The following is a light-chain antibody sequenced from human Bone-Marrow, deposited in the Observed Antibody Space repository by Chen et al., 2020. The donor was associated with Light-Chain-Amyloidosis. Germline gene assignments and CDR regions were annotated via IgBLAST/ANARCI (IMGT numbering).Light chain of an antibody. J-gene: IGLJ3*02. CDR1: NIGSTS. Sequence: SYVLTQPSSVSVAPGQTATIACGRNNIGSTSVHWDQQTPGQGPLLVVYDDSDRPSGIPERLSGSNSGDTATLTISRVEAGDEADCCCQVWDRSSDRPVFGGGTKLTVL. CDR3: QVWDRSSDRPV. V-gene: IGLV3-21*02. CDR2: DDS.